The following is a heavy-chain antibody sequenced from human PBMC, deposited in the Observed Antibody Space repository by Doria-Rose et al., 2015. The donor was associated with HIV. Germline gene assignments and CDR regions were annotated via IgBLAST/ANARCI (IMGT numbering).Heavy chain of an antibody. CDR1: GGSISSYY. CDR3: ARFRPSRGIYYSLDV. CDR2: IYSSGST. D-gene: IGHD3-10*01. J-gene: IGHJ6*03. V-gene: IGHV4-4*09. Sequence: GGSISSYYWNWIRQPPGKGLEWIGYIYSSGSTHYNSSLKSRVTISIDTSKNQFSLKLSSVTAADTAVYYCARFRPSRGIYYSLDVWGKGTTVTVSS.